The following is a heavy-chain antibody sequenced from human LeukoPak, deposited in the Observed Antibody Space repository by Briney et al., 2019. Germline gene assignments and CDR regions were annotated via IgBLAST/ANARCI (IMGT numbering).Heavy chain of an antibody. V-gene: IGHV4-34*01. Sequence: SETLSLTCAVYGGSFSGYYWSWIRQPPGKGLEWIGEINHSGSTNYNPSLKSRVTIPVDTSKNQFSLKLSSVTAADTAVYYCAQSIQLWLGGWFDPWGQGTLVTVSS. CDR1: GGSFSGYY. CDR3: AQSIQLWLGGWFDP. CDR2: INHSGST. J-gene: IGHJ5*02. D-gene: IGHD5-18*01.